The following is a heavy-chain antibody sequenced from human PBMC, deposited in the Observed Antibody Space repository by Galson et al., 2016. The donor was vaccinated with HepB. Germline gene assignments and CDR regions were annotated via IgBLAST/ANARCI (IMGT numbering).Heavy chain of an antibody. CDR3: ARVFCSGGYCYRGYYYSMDV. CDR2: INWNGGST. V-gene: IGHV3-20*04. J-gene: IGHJ6*02. CDR1: GFIFDDYG. D-gene: IGHD2-15*01. Sequence: SLRLSCAASGFIFDDYGMTWVRQVPGKGLEWVSGINWNGGSTGYADSVKGRFTISRDNAKNSLYLQMNSLRAEDTALYYCARVFCSGGYCYRGYYYSMDVWGQGTTVTVSS.